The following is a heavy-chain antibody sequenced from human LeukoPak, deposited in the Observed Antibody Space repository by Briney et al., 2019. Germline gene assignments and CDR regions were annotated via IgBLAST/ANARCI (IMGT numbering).Heavy chain of an antibody. V-gene: IGHV1-2*02. CDR3: SRDLLMYYSGSGEST. J-gene: IGHJ5*02. CDR2: INPHSGAT. Sequence: ASVKVSCKASGYTFTGYYIHWVRQAPGQGPEWMGWINPHSGATNYAQNFQGRVTMTRDTSISTAYMELSSLTSDDTAMYYCSRDLLMYYSGSGESTWGQGTQVTVPS. D-gene: IGHD3-10*01. CDR1: GYTFTGYY.